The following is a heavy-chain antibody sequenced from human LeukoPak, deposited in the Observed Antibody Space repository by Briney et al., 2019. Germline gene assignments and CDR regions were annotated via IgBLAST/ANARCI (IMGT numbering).Heavy chain of an antibody. V-gene: IGHV4-34*01. CDR3: ARHQFVVVVADWFDP. CDR1: GGSFSGYY. Sequence: SETLSLTCAVYGGSFSGYYWSWIRQPPGKGLEWIGEINHSGSTNYNPSLKSRVTISVDTSKNQFSLKLSSVTAADTAVYYCARHQFVVVVADWFDPWGQGTLVTVSS. J-gene: IGHJ5*02. D-gene: IGHD2-15*01. CDR2: INHSGST.